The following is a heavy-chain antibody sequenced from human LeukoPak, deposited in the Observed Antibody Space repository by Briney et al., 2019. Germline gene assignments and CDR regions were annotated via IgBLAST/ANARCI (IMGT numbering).Heavy chain of an antibody. Sequence: SETLSLTCTVSGGSISSYYWSWIRQPPGKGLEWIGEINHSGSTNYNPSLKSRVTISVDTSKNQFSLKLSSVTAADTAVYYCARHFFDWFRMKWFDPWGQGTLVTVSS. CDR3: ARHFFDWFRMKWFDP. V-gene: IGHV4-34*01. J-gene: IGHJ5*02. CDR2: INHSGST. CDR1: GGSISSYY. D-gene: IGHD3-9*01.